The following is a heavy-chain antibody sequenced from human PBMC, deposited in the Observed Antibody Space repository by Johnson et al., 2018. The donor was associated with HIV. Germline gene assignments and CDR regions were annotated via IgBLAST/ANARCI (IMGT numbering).Heavy chain of an antibody. CDR1: GFTFSSYD. CDR2: IGTAGDT. D-gene: IGHD1-26*01. CDR3: AREGKWEQRRGALDI. V-gene: IGHV3-13*01. Sequence: VQLVESGGGVVQPGGSLRLSCVASGFTFSSYDMHWVRQATGKGLEWVSGIGTAGDTYYPGSVKGRFTISRENAKNSLYLQMNSLRVGDTAVYYCAREGKWEQRRGALDIWGQGTMVTVSS. J-gene: IGHJ3*02.